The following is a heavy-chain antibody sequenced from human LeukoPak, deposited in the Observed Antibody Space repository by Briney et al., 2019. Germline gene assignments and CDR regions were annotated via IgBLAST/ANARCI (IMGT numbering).Heavy chain of an antibody. D-gene: IGHD7-27*01. CDR2: ISGSGGST. CDR3: ARGLGNDFDY. V-gene: IGHV3-23*01. Sequence: PGGSLRLSCAASGFTFSTYAMSWVRQAPGKGLEWVSAISGSGGSTYYADSVRGRFTISRDNSKNTLYLQMNSLRAEDTAVYYCARGLGNDFDYWGQGTLVTVSS. J-gene: IGHJ4*02. CDR1: GFTFSTYA.